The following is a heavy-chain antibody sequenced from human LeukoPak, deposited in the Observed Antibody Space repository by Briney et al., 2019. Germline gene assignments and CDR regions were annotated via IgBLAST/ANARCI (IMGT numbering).Heavy chain of an antibody. D-gene: IGHD3-22*01. CDR2: IYYSGST. J-gene: IGHJ3*02. CDR1: GGSISSSSYY. Sequence: LETLSLTCTVSGGSISSSSYYWGWIRQPPVKGLEWIGSIYYSGSTYYNPSLKSRVTISVDTSKNQFSLKLSSVTAADTAVYYCARGVTMIVVVIKNDAFDIWGQGTMVTVSS. V-gene: IGHV4-39*01. CDR3: ARGVTMIVVVIKNDAFDI.